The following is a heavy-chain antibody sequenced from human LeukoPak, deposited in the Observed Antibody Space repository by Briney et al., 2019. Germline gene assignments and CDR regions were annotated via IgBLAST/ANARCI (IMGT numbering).Heavy chain of an antibody. CDR1: GLTFSSYS. CDR2: ISSSSSYI. J-gene: IGHJ3*02. V-gene: IGHV3-21*01. D-gene: IGHD3-10*01. Sequence: GGSLRLSCAASGLTFSSYSMNWVRQAPGKGLEWVSSISSSSSYIYYADSVKGRFTISRDNAKNSLYLQMNSLRAEDTAVYYCARDYYGSGSYSYAFGIWGQGTMVTVSS. CDR3: ARDYYGSGSYSYAFGI.